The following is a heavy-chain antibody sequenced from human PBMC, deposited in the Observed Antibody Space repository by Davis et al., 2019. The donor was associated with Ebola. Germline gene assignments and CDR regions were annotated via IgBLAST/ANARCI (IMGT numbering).Heavy chain of an antibody. CDR1: GFTFSSDS. J-gene: IGHJ6*02. CDR2: ISGSGGRT. CDR3: ARGDFYYGVDV. V-gene: IGHV3-23*01. Sequence: GGSLRLSCAASGFTFSSDSLHWVRQAPGKGLEWVSAISGSGGRTYYADSMKGRFTISRDNSKNTLYLQMSSLRADDTAVYYCARGDFYYGVDVWGQGTTVTVSS.